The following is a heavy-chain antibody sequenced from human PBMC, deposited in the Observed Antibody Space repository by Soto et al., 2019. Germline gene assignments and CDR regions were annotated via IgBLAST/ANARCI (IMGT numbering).Heavy chain of an antibody. CDR2: ISAYNGNT. J-gene: IGHJ4*02. V-gene: IGHV1-18*01. D-gene: IGHD2-2*01. CDR1: GYTFTSYG. CDR3: ARDSERYCSSTSCYPHY. Sequence: ASVKVSCKASGYTFTSYGISWVRQAPGQGLEWMGWISAYNGNTNYAQKLQGRVTMTTDTSTSTAYMELRSLRSDDTAVYYCARDSERYCSSTSCYPHYWGQGTLVTVS.